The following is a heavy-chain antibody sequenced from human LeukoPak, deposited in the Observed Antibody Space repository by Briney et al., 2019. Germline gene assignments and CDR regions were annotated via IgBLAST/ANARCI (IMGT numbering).Heavy chain of an antibody. CDR1: GYSFTSYW. CDR2: IYPADTNT. CDR3: ARRMSYSCGWDY. D-gene: IGHD6-19*01. J-gene: IGHJ4*02. V-gene: IGHV5-51*01. Sequence: GASVKVSCKASGYSFTSYWIGWVRQMPEKGLEWMGIIYPADTNTRYSPSFQGQVTISADKSISTAYLQWSSLKASDAAMYYCARRMSYSCGWDYWGRGTLVTVSS.